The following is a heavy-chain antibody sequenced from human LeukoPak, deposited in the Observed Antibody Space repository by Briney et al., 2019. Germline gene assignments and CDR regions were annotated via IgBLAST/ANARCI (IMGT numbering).Heavy chain of an antibody. J-gene: IGHJ3*02. D-gene: IGHD3-22*01. CDR2: INQDGSER. V-gene: IGHV3-7*03. CDR1: GFTSSSHW. Sequence: GGSLRLSCAASGFTSSSHWMTWVRQAPGKGLEWVANINQDGSERYYVDSVKGRFTISRDNAKNSLYLQMNSLRAEDTAVYYCAKARILPLGGYYYVDAFDIWGQGTMVTVSS. CDR3: AKARILPLGGYYYVDAFDI.